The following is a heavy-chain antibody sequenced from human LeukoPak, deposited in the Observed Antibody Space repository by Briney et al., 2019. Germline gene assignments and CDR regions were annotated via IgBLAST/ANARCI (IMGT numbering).Heavy chain of an antibody. J-gene: IGHJ4*02. Sequence: GRSLRLSCAASGFTFSSYAMHLVRQAPGKGLEWVAVISYDGSNKYYADSVKGRFTISRDNSKNTLYLQMNSLRAEDTAVYYCAKEGPNYYDSSGYYFDYWGQGTLVTVSS. V-gene: IGHV3-30-3*01. CDR3: AKEGPNYYDSSGYYFDY. D-gene: IGHD3-22*01. CDR1: GFTFSSYA. CDR2: ISYDGSNK.